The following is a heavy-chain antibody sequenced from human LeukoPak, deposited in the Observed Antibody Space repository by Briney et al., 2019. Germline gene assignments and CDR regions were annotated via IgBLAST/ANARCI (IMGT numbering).Heavy chain of an antibody. Sequence: PGGSLRLSCAVSGFTSSSYWMHWVRQAPGKRLVWVSRINSDGSSTSYADSVKGRFTISRDNAKNTLYLQMNSLRAEDTAVYYCARDPEWLLYRYLDYWGQGTLVTVSS. CDR3: ARDPEWLLYRYLDY. CDR2: INSDGSST. J-gene: IGHJ4*02. V-gene: IGHV3-74*01. CDR1: GFTSSSYW. D-gene: IGHD3-3*01.